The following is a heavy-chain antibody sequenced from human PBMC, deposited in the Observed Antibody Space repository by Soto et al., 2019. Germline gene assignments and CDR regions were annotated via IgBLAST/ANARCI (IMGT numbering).Heavy chain of an antibody. J-gene: IGHJ4*02. D-gene: IGHD3-22*01. CDR3: ARGPDYYDSSGYYPLAY. CDR1: GFTFRDYY. V-gene: IGHV3-11*06. Sequence: GVLRLSCAASGFTFRDYYMSWIRQAPGKGLEWVSDISSSSTYINYADSVKGRFTISRDNAKNSLYLQMNSLRAEDTAVYYCARGPDYYDSSGYYPLAYWGQGTLVTVSS. CDR2: ISSSSTYI.